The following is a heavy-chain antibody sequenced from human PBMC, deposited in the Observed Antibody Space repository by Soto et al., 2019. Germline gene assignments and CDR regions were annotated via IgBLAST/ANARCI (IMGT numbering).Heavy chain of an antibody. V-gene: IGHV3-23*01. CDR1: GFTFSSYA. J-gene: IGHJ4*02. D-gene: IGHD3-22*01. CDR2: ISGSGDRT. CDR3: ARDRPEYYYDSSGYYPF. Sequence: PGGSLRLSCAASGFTFSSYAMSWVRQAPGKGLEWVSAISGSGDRTYYADSVKGRFTISRDNSKNTLYLQMNSLRAEDTAVYYCARDRPEYYYDSSGYYPFWGQGTLVTVSS.